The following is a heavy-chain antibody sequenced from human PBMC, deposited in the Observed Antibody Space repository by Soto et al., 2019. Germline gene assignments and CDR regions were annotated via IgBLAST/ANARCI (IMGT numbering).Heavy chain of an antibody. Sequence: EVQLVQSGAEVKKPGESLKISCKASGYSFTNYWIGWVRQMPGKGLEWMGIIYPGDSDTRYSPSFQGQVTISADKSISTAYLQWSSLKASDTAMYYCARLVTGTTVRDAFDIWGQGTMVTVSS. V-gene: IGHV5-51*03. J-gene: IGHJ3*02. D-gene: IGHD1-20*01. CDR3: ARLVTGTTVRDAFDI. CDR2: IYPGDSDT. CDR1: GYSFTNYW.